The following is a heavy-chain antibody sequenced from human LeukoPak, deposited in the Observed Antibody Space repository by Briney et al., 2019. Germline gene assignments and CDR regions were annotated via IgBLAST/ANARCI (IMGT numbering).Heavy chain of an antibody. CDR3: AKGDYGSGLNYYYGMDV. Sequence: PGGSLRLSCAASGFTLSTYWMTWVRQAPGKGLEWVSAISGSGGSTYYADSVKGRFTISRDNSKNALYLQMNSLGAEDTAVYYCAKGDYGSGLNYYYGMDVWGQGTTVTVSS. J-gene: IGHJ6*02. CDR1: GFTLSTYW. D-gene: IGHD3-10*01. V-gene: IGHV3-23*01. CDR2: ISGSGGST.